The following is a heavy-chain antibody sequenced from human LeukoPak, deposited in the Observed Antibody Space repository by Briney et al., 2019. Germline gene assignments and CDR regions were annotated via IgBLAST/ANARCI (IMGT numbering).Heavy chain of an antibody. J-gene: IGHJ6*03. CDR1: GGTFSSYA. V-gene: IGHV1-69*06. CDR2: IIPIFGTA. Sequence: SVKVSCKASGGTFSSYAISWVRQAPGQGLEWMGGIIPIFGTANYAQKFQGRVTITADKSTSTAYMELSSLRPEDTAVYYCARVGYYGSGGSAQDYYYYYMDVWGKGTTVTVSS. D-gene: IGHD3-10*01. CDR3: ARVGYYGSGGSAQDYYYYYMDV.